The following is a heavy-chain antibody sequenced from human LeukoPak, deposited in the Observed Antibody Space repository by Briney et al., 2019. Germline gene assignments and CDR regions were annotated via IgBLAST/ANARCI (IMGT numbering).Heavy chain of an antibody. J-gene: IGHJ6*02. CDR3: ARGYSSSWYDPGYYYYYGMDV. V-gene: IGHV1-2*04. CDR1: GYTFTGYY. Sequence: ASVKVSCKASGYTFTGYYMHWVRQAPGQGLEWMGWINPNSGGTNYAQKFQGWVTMTRDTSISTAYMELSRLRSDDTAVYYCARGYSSSWYDPGYYYYYGMDVWGQGTTVTVS. D-gene: IGHD6-13*01. CDR2: INPNSGGT.